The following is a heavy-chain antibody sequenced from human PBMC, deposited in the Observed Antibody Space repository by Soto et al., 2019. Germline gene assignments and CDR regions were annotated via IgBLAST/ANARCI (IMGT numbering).Heavy chain of an antibody. CDR2: IYPDDSDT. V-gene: IGHV5-51*01. D-gene: IGHD3-22*01. J-gene: IGHJ4*02. Sequence: PGESLKISCKGSGYRFSNHWIGWVRQMAGKGLEWVGVIYPDDSDTRYGRSFQGQVTISADRSIDTAYLQWSSLKASDTAIYYCARVRDDTSGYYAFWGQGTLVTVSS. CDR1: GYRFSNHW. CDR3: ARVRDDTSGYYAF.